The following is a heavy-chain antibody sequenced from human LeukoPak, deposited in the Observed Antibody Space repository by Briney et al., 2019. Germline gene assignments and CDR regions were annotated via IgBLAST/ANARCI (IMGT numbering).Heavy chain of an antibody. CDR1: GFTVSSNY. V-gene: IGHV3-66*01. CDR3: AILHSYSHA. CDR2: IYSGGST. J-gene: IGHJ5*02. Sequence: GGSLRLSCAAAGFTVSSNYMSWVRQAPGKGLEWVSVIYSGGSTYCAGSVKGRFTISRDKSKNTLYLQMNSLRAEDTAAYYCAILHSYSHAWGQGTLVTVSS. D-gene: IGHD5-18*01.